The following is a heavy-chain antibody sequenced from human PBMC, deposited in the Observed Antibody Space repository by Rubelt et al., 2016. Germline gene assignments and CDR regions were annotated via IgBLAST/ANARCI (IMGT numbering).Heavy chain of an antibody. CDR2: IIPILGIA. CDR3: ARGRTDPARSYYHY. D-gene: IGHD1-26*01. Sequence: QVQLVQSGAEVKKPGSSVKVSCKASGGTFSSYAISWVRQAPGQGLEWMGGIIPILGIANYAQRFQGRVTITADKSTSTAYMELSSLRSEDTAVYYCARGRTDPARSYYHYWGQGTLVTVSS. CDR1: GGTFSSYA. J-gene: IGHJ4*02. V-gene: IGHV1-69*10.